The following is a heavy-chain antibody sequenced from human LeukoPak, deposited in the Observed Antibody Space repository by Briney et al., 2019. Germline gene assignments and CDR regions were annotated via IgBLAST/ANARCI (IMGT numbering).Heavy chain of an antibody. CDR2: ISTYNGNT. Sequence: GSVKVSCKASGYTFTTYGISWVRQAPGQGLEWMGWISTYNGNTNYAQKLQGRVTMTTDTSTSTDYMELRSLRSDDTAVYYCARRVTQVVPAASYYFDYWGQGTLVTVSS. CDR3: ARRVTQVVPAASYYFDY. D-gene: IGHD2-2*01. J-gene: IGHJ4*02. V-gene: IGHV1-18*01. CDR1: GYTFTTYG.